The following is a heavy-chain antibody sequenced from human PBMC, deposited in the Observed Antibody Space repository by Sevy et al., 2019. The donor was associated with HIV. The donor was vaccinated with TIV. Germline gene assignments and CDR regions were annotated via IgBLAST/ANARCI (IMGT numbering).Heavy chain of an antibody. CDR3: ARARLDYEFWSGSYFSRAPWGYKYYAMDV. Sequence: ASVKVSCKAAGYSFTNFDINWVRQATGQGLEWMGWMNPNNGNTHYAQKFQGRVTMTRSSSANTAYMELRGLTSEDTAIYYCARARLDYEFWSGSYFSRAPWGYKYYAMDVWGQGTTVTVSS. V-gene: IGHV1-8*01. J-gene: IGHJ6*02. CDR1: GYSFTNFD. D-gene: IGHD3-3*01. CDR2: MNPNNGNT.